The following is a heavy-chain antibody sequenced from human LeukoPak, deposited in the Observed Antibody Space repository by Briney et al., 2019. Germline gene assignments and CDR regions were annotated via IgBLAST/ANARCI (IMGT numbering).Heavy chain of an antibody. V-gene: IGHV3-23*01. CDR2: ISATGGST. CDR1: GFTFSSNA. CDR3: AKEALGYWSGFDS. D-gene: IGHD2-15*01. Sequence: GGSLRLSCAASGFTFSSNAMSWVRQAPGKGLEWVTPISATGGSTNSADSVKGRFTISRDNAKNTLYLQMNSLRAEDTAVYYCAKEALGYWSGFDSWGLGTLVTVSS. J-gene: IGHJ4*02.